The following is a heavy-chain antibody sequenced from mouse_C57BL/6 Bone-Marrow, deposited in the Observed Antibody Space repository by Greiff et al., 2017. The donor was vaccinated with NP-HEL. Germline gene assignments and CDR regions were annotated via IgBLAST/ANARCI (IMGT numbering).Heavy chain of an antibody. V-gene: IGHV14-4*01. CDR1: GFNIKDDY. D-gene: IGHD1-1*01. CDR3: TTPYDYGSRRLYQAD. Sequence: VQLQQSGAELVRPGASVKLSCTASGFNIKDDYMHWVKQRPEQGLEWIGWIDPENGDTEYASKFQGKATITADTSSNTAYLQLSSLTSEDTAVYYCTTPYDYGSRRLYQADWGQGTTLTVSS. CDR2: IDPENGDT. J-gene: IGHJ2*01.